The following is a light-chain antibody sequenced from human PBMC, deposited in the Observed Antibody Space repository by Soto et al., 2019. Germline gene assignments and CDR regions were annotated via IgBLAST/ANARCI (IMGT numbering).Light chain of an antibody. Sequence: EIVFTQSPGTLSLSPGERATLSCRASQSVSSSYLAWYQHKPGQAPRLLIYGASSRATGIPDRFSGSGSGTDFTLTISRLEPEDFAVYYCQQYGSLPQTFGQGTKVDIK. CDR2: GAS. V-gene: IGKV3-20*01. CDR3: QQYGSLPQT. CDR1: QSVSSSY. J-gene: IGKJ1*01.